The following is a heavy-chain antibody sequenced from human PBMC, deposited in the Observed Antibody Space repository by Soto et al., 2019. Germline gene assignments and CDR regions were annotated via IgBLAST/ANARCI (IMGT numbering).Heavy chain of an antibody. V-gene: IGHV4-59*12. Sequence: SETLSLTCSVSGASISSYYYTWIRQTPGKGLEWIGYIYHSGSTYYNPSLKSRVTISVDRSKNQFSLKLSSVTAADTAVYYCARGNVVAIDYWGQGTLVTVSS. CDR1: GASISSYY. J-gene: IGHJ4*02. CDR2: IYHSGST. D-gene: IGHD2-21*01. CDR3: ARGNVVAIDY.